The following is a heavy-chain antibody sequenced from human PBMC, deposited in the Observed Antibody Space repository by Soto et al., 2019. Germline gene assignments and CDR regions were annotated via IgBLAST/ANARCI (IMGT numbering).Heavy chain of an antibody. V-gene: IGHV3-9*01. Sequence: GGSLRLSCTASGFNFDDYAMHWCRRAPGKGLEWVSGISWSSVNVYYADSLKGRFTISRDNSANSLFLQIDSPRSDDTALYFCVKDASGDV. D-gene: IGHD3-3*01. J-gene: IGHJ6*01. CDR3: VKDASGDV. CDR2: ISWSSVNV. CDR1: GFNFDDYA.